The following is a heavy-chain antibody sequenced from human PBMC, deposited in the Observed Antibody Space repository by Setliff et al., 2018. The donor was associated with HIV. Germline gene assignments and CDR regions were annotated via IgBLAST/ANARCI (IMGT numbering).Heavy chain of an antibody. CDR1: GGSFSHGY. J-gene: IGHJ2*01. CDR3: AREGGQGYSGSGSFYHRNFDL. Sequence: SETLSLTCAVYGGSFSHGYWSWVRQSPGRGLEWIGEINQSGNTNFNPSLKSRLIISVDTSKSQFSLKLTSVTAADTALYYCAREGGQGYSGSGSFYHRNFDLWGRGTLVTVSS. D-gene: IGHD3-10*01. CDR2: INQSGNT. V-gene: IGHV4-34*01.